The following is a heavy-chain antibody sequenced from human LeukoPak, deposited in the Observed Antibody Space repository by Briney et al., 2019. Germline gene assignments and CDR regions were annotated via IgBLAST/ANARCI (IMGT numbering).Heavy chain of an antibody. CDR2: INHSGST. CDR3: ARLLDDAFDI. Sequence: PSETLSLTCAVSGGSISSGAYYWSWIRQPPGKGLEWTGEINHSGSTNYNPSLKSRVTISVDTSKNQFSLKLSSVTAADTAVYYCARLLDDAFDIWGQGTMVTVSS. V-gene: IGHV4-34*01. J-gene: IGHJ3*02. CDR1: GGSISSGAYY.